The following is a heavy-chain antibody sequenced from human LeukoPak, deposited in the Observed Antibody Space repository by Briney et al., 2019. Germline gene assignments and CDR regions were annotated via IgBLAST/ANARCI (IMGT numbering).Heavy chain of an antibody. CDR3: ARDRETGEGDGGYYYYGMDV. D-gene: IGHD7-27*01. J-gene: IGHJ6*02. CDR1: GGSISSYY. Sequence: SETLSLTCTVSGGSISSYYWSWIRQPPGKGLEWIGYIYYSGSTNYNPSLKSRVTISVDTSKNQFSLKLRSVTAADTAVYYCARDRETGEGDGGYYYYGMDVWGQGTTVTVSS. CDR2: IYYSGST. V-gene: IGHV4-59*01.